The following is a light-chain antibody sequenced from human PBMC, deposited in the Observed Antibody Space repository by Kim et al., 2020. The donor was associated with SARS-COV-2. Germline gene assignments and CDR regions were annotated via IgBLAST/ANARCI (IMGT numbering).Light chain of an antibody. CDR2: RNN. Sequence: QTDTLTCTGDSNNVGDLGAAWLQQHQGHPPKVLSYRNNSRPSGISERISASRSGDTTSLTITGLQPEDEAVYYCSAWDSSLSAWVFGGGTKLTVL. V-gene: IGLV10-54*01. CDR1: SNNVGDLG. J-gene: IGLJ3*02. CDR3: SAWDSSLSAWV.